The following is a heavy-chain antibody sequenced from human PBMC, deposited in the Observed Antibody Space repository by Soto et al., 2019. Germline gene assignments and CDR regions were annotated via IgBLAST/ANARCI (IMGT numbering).Heavy chain of an antibody. D-gene: IGHD2-15*01. CDR3: VRGLKWRDLDY. V-gene: IGHV1-2*02. CDR2: INPSSGET. Sequence: SEKVSRQDFCYSFIYYFIQWVRQAPGQGLEWMGWINPSSGETTYAQKFQGRVTMTRDTSISTAYMDLITLRSDDTAIYYCVRGLKWRDLDYWGQGTPVTVSS. J-gene: IGHJ4*02. CDR1: CYSFIYYF.